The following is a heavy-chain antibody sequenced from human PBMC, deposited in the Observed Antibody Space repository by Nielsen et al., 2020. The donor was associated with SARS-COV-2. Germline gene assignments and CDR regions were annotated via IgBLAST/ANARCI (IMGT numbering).Heavy chain of an antibody. CDR1: GRSLTGYQ. CDR2: INQSGRT. V-gene: IGHV4-34*10. Sequence: SETLSLTCGVSGRSLTGYQWTWLRQPPGKGLEWLGEINQSGRTKTNPSLRSRLTMSVDTSRNQFSLRLASVTAADTAIYYCARDQGIAVPIGWFDPWGPGTLVTVSS. D-gene: IGHD6-19*01. CDR3: ARDQGIAVPIGWFDP. J-gene: IGHJ5*02.